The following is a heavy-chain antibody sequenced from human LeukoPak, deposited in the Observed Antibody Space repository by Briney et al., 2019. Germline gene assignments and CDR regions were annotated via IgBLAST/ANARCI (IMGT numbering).Heavy chain of an antibody. CDR3: ARDATGYSSSWYVLLRDYYYGMDV. CDR2: MNPNSGNT. J-gene: IGHJ6*02. V-gene: IGHV1-8*01. D-gene: IGHD6-13*01. CDR1: GYTFTSYD. Sequence: GASVKASCKASGYTFTSYDINWVRQATGQGLEWMGWMNPNSGNTGYAQKFQGRVTMTRNTSMSTAYMELSSLRSEDTAVYYCARDATGYSSSWYVLLRDYYYGMDVWGQGTTVTVSS.